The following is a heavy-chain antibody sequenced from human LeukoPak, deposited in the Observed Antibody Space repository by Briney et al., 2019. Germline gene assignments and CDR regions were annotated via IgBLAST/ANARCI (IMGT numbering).Heavy chain of an antibody. V-gene: IGHV3-21*01. Sequence: GGSLRLSCAASGFTFSSYAMSWVRQAPGKGLEWVSSISSSSSYIYYADSVKGRFTISRDNAKNSLYLQMNSLRAEDTAVYYCARDRDWELPFDYWGQGTLVTVSS. CDR1: GFTFSSYA. CDR3: ARDRDWELPFDY. J-gene: IGHJ4*02. D-gene: IGHD1-26*01. CDR2: ISSSSSYI.